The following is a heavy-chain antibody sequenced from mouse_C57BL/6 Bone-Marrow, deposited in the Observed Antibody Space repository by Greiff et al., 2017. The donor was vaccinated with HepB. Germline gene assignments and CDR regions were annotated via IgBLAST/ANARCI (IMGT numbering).Heavy chain of an antibody. CDR1: GFTFSNYW. Sequence: EVHLVESGGGLVQPGGSMKLSCVASGFTFSNYWMNWVRQSPEKGLEWVAQIRLKSDNYATHYAESVKGRFTISRDDSKSSVYLQMNNLRAEDTGIYYCTSIYYDYDGWFAYWGQGTLVTVSA. CDR3: TSIYYDYDGWFAY. D-gene: IGHD2-4*01. J-gene: IGHJ3*01. V-gene: IGHV6-3*01. CDR2: IRLKSDNYAT.